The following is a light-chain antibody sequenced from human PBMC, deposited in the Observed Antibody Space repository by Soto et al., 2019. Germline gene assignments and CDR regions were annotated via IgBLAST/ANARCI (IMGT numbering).Light chain of an antibody. CDR2: EVS. CDR1: SSDVGGYNY. J-gene: IGLJ1*01. Sequence: QSVLTQPPSASGSPGQSVTICCTGTSSDVGGYNYVSWYQQHPGKAPKLMIYEVSKRPSGVPDRFSGSKSGNTASLTVSGLQAEDEADYYCSSYAGSNNLVFGTGTKVTVL. V-gene: IGLV2-8*01. CDR3: SSYAGSNNLV.